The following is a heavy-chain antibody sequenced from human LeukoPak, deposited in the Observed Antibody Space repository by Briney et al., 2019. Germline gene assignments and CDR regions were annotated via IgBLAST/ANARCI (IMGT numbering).Heavy chain of an antibody. J-gene: IGHJ5*02. CDR3: ARGVTMIGRLRFDP. Sequence: SGTLSLTCAVSGGSISSSNWWSWVRQPPGKGLEWIGEIYHTGSTYYNPSLKSRVTISVDTSKNQFSLKLSSVTAADAAVYYCARGVTMIGRLRFDPWGQGTLVTVSS. CDR1: GGSISSSNW. CDR2: IYHTGST. D-gene: IGHD3-22*01. V-gene: IGHV4-4*02.